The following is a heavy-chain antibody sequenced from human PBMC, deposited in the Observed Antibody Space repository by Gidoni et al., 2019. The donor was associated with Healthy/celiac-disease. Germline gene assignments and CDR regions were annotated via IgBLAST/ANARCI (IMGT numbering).Heavy chain of an antibody. CDR3: ARGALNPNYDFWSGYPDYYYYMDV. V-gene: IGHV4-61*02. Sequence: QVQLQASVPGLVKPSQTLSLTCTVSGGSISSGSYYCSWIRPPAGKGLEWIGRIYTSGSTNYNPSLKSRVTMSVDTSKNQFSLKLSSVTAADTAVYYCARGALNPNYDFWSGYPDYYYYMDVWGKGTTVTVSS. CDR2: IYTSGST. J-gene: IGHJ6*03. CDR1: GGSISSGSYY. D-gene: IGHD3-3*01.